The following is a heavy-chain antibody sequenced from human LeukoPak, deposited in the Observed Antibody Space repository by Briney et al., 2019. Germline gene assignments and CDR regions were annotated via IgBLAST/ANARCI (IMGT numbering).Heavy chain of an antibody. Sequence: ASVKVSCKAFGYTFTSYGISWVRQAPGQGLEWMGWISAYNGNTNYAQKLQGRVTMTTDTSTSTAYMELRSLRSDDTAVYYCARARISSSWYSYYFDYWGQGTLVTVSS. CDR2: ISAYNGNT. V-gene: IGHV1-18*01. J-gene: IGHJ4*02. CDR3: ARARISSSWYSYYFDY. D-gene: IGHD6-13*01. CDR1: GYTFTSYG.